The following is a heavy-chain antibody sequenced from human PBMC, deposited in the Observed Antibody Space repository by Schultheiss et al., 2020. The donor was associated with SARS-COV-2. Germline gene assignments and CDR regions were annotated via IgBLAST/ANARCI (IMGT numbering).Heavy chain of an antibody. CDR1: GFTFSDYY. CDR2: ISSSGSTI. J-gene: IGHJ6*03. D-gene: IGHD2-2*01. CDR3: ARDPRCSSTSCYERLDYYYYYMDV. V-gene: IGHV3-11*01. Sequence: GGSLRLSCAASGFTFSDYYMSWIRQAPGKGLEWVSYISSSGSTIYYADSVKGRFTISRDNAKNSLYLQMNSLRAEDTAVYYCARDPRCSSTSCYERLDYYYYYMDVWGKGTTVTVSS.